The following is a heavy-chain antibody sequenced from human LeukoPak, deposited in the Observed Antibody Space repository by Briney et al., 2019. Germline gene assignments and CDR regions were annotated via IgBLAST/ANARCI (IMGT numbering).Heavy chain of an antibody. V-gene: IGHV3-30*02. D-gene: IGHD1-14*01. J-gene: IGHJ4*02. CDR2: IRYDGSNK. CDR3: ARVDREKGFDY. CDR1: GFTFSSYE. Sequence: GGSLRLSCAASGFTFSSYEMNWVRQAPGKGLEWVAFIRYDGSNKYYADSVKGRFTISRDNSKNTLYLQMNILRTEDTAVYYCARVDREKGFDYWGQGTLVTVSS.